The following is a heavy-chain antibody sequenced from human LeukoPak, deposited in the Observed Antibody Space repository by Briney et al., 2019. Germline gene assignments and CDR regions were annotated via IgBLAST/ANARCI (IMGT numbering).Heavy chain of an antibody. V-gene: IGHV3-15*01. CDR1: GFTFSNAW. J-gene: IGHJ5*02. CDR2: IKNKTDGGTT. D-gene: IGHD6-13*01. Sequence: GGSLRLSCAASGFTFSNAWMSWVRQAPGKGLEWVGRIKNKTDGGTTDYAAPVKGRFTISRDDSKNTLYLQMNSLKTEDTAVYYCATPGRIPEAANWFDPWGQGALVTVSS. CDR3: ATPGRIPEAANWFDP.